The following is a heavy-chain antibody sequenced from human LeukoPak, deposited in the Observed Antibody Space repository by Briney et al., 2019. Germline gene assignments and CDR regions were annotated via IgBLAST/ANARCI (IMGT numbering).Heavy chain of an antibody. CDR3: ARDHKGSAVSRGAFDI. J-gene: IGHJ3*02. CDR2: ISSSSSTI. V-gene: IGHV3-48*04. Sequence: GGSLRLSCAASGFTFSSYSMNWVRQAPGKGLEWVSYISSSSSTIYYADSVKGRFTISRDNAKNSLYLQMNSLRAEDTAVYYCARDHKGSAVSRGAFDIWGQGTMVTVSS. D-gene: IGHD6-13*01. CDR1: GFTFSSYS.